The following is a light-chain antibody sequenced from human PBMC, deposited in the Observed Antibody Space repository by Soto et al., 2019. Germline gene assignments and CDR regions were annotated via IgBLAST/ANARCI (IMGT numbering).Light chain of an antibody. V-gene: IGKV3-11*01. CDR2: GAS. J-gene: IGKJ1*01. CDR1: QSVRSN. Sequence: EIVMTQSPATLSVSPGERATLSCRASQSVRSNLAWYQQKPGQSPRLLIYGASTRATGIPARFSGSGSETDFTLTISSLEPEDFAVYYCQQRSNWPTFGQGTKVDIK. CDR3: QQRSNWPT.